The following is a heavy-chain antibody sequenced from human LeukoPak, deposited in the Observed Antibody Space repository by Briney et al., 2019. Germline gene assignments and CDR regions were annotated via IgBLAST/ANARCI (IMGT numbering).Heavy chain of an antibody. Sequence: GASVKVSCQTSGYNFKTHAVSWVRQVPGQGLEWMGWVSGYNGDTSFAQKFQGRVTMTKDTSTATAYMELRSLTSDDTAVYYCARFWVFGADTSPPYHQGMDVLGQGTAVSVSS. CDR1: GYNFKTHA. V-gene: IGHV1-18*01. J-gene: IGHJ6*02. D-gene: IGHD3-3*01. CDR2: VSGYNGDT. CDR3: ARFWVFGADTSPPYHQGMDV.